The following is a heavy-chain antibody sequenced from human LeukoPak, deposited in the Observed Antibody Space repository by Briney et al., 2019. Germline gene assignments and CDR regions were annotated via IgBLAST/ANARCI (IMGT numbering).Heavy chain of an antibody. CDR2: ISSSSSYI. CDR1: GFTFSSYS. CDR3: ARDRVYKTYYYYYGMDV. V-gene: IGHV3-21*01. J-gene: IGHJ6*02. Sequence: GGSLRLSCAASGFTFSSYSMNWVRQAPGKGREGVSSISSSSSYIYYADSVKGRFTISRDNAKNSLYLQMNSLRAADTAVYYCARDRVYKTYYYYYGMDVWGQGTTVTVSS. D-gene: IGHD3-10*01.